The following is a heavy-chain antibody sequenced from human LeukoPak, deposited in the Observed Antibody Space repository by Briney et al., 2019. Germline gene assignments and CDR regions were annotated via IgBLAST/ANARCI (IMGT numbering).Heavy chain of an antibody. V-gene: IGHV3-21*01. D-gene: IGHD5-24*01. CDR3: ARAHEMATVDY. Sequence: PGGSLRLSCAASGFTFSSYSMNWVRQAPGKGLEWVSSISSSSSYIYYADSVKGRSTISRDNAKNPLYLQMNSLRAEDTAVYYCARAHEMATVDYWGQGTLVTVSS. CDR2: ISSSSSYI. J-gene: IGHJ4*02. CDR1: GFTFSSYS.